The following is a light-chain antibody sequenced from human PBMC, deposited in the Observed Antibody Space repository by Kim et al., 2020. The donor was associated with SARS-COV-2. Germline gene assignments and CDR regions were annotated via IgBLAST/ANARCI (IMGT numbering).Light chain of an antibody. Sequence: PGERATRSGRASQSVSSSYLARYQPKPGQAPRLLIYGASSRATGIPVRFCGSGSGTDFTLTISRLEPEDFAVYYFQQDGSSPPITFGQGTRLEIK. CDR3: QQDGSSPPIT. CDR2: GAS. J-gene: IGKJ5*01. CDR1: QSVSSSY. V-gene: IGKV3-20*01.